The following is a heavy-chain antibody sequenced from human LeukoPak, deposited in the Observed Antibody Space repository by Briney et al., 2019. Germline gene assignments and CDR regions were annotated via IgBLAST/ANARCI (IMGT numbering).Heavy chain of an antibody. Sequence: PSETLSLTCIVSGDSLTNHFWSWIRQPPGKGLEWIGWIHYSGSTVYNPSLKSRVTISIYTSKSQFSLKLDSVTAADTAVYYCARLGRYDYFIDYWGQGTLVTVSS. CDR2: IHYSGST. CDR1: GDSLTNHF. CDR3: ARLGRYDYFIDY. D-gene: IGHD3-16*01. V-gene: IGHV4-59*08. J-gene: IGHJ4*02.